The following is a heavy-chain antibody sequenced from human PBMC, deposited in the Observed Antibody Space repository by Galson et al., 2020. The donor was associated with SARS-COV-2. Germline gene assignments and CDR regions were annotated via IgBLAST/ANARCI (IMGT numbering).Heavy chain of an antibody. CDR2: IYNTGST. CDR3: ARDATSSGWFNWFDP. J-gene: IGHJ5*02. CDR1: GGSISSTSYL. V-gene: IGHV4-39*07. D-gene: IGHD6-19*01. Sequence: SQTISLTCSFSGGSISSTSYLWGWIRQPPGKGLQWIGSIYNTGSTQYNPSLERRATIAVDTSKNHFSLKLSSVTAADTAVYYCARDATSSGWFNWFDPWGRGTLVTVSS.